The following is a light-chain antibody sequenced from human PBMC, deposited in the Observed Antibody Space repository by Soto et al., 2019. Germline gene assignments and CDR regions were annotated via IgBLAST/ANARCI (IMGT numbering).Light chain of an antibody. CDR2: GAS. CDR1: QSVSSSY. Sequence: EIVLTQSPGTLSLSPGERATLSCRASQSVSSSYLAWYQQKPGQAPRLLIYGASSRATGIPDRFSGSGSGTDFSLTISRLEPEDFAVYYCHQYGSSPFTFSPGTKVDIK. V-gene: IGKV3-20*01. CDR3: HQYGSSPFT. J-gene: IGKJ3*01.